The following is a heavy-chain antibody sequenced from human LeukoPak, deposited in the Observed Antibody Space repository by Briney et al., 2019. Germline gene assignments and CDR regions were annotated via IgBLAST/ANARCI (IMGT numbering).Heavy chain of an antibody. CDR1: GFTFSNYP. CDR2: ISVDGRDK. D-gene: IGHD6-13*01. CDR3: ARDRAVAAAAYYFDY. V-gene: IGHV3-30-3*01. Sequence: PGKSLRFSCAASGFTFSNYPMHWVRQAPGKGLEWVAVISVDGRDKHYADSVKGRFTISRDNSKNTLYLQMNSLRVEDPAIYYCARDRAVAAAAYYFDYWGQGTLVTVSS. J-gene: IGHJ4*02.